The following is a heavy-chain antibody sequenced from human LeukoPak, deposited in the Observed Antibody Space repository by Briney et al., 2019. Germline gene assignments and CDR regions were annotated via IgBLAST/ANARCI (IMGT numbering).Heavy chain of an antibody. CDR3: ARDFADCSSTSCYSHYYYYMDV. J-gene: IGHJ6*03. CDR2: ISAFNGNT. Sequence: ASVKVSCKASGYTFTSYGISWVRQAPGQGLEWMGWISAFNGNTNYARKLQGRVTMTTDTSTSTAYMELRSLRSEDTAVYYCARDFADCSSTSCYSHYYYYMDVWGKGTTVTVSS. D-gene: IGHD2-2*02. CDR1: GYTFTSYG. V-gene: IGHV1-18*01.